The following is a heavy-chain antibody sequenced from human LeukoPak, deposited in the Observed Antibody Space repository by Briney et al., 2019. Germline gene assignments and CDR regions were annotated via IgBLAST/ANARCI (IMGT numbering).Heavy chain of an antibody. J-gene: IGHJ4*02. CDR3: ARGPIGWLEEMAYGGWGDY. CDR1: GYTFTSYG. D-gene: IGHD5-24*01. CDR2: ISAYNGNT. V-gene: IGHV1-18*01. Sequence: ASVNVSCKASGYTFTSYGISWVRQAPGQGLEWMGWISAYNGNTNYAQKLQGRVTMTTDTSTSTAYMELRSLRSDDTAVYYCARGPIGWLEEMAYGGWGDYWGQGTLVTVSS.